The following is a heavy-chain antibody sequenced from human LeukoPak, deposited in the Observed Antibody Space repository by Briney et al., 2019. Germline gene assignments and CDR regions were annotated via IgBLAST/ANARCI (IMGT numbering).Heavy chain of an antibody. V-gene: IGHV3-23*01. J-gene: IGHJ4*02. CDR2: ISGAGSGT. D-gene: IGHD3-3*01. CDR3: AKARGFLGRLADY. Sequence: GGSLRLSCAASGFTFSNYAMSWVRQAPGKGLEWVSGISGAGSGTYYADSVKGRFTISRDNSKSTLYLLMNSLGAEDTAVYYCAKARGFLGRLADYWGQGTLVTVSS. CDR1: GFTFSNYA.